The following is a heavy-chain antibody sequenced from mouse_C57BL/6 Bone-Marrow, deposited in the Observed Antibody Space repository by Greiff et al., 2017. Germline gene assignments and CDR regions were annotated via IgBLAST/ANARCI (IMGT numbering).Heavy chain of an antibody. Sequence: EVKLMESGGGLVQPGGSLKLSCAASGFTFSDYYMYWVRQTPEKRLEWVAYISTGGGSTYYPDTVKGRFTISRDNAKNTLYLQMSRLKSEDTAMYYCARRYYYGSSHYYAMDYWGQGTSVTVSS. CDR3: ARRYYYGSSHYYAMDY. D-gene: IGHD1-1*01. V-gene: IGHV5-12*01. CDR2: ISTGGGST. J-gene: IGHJ4*01. CDR1: GFTFSDYY.